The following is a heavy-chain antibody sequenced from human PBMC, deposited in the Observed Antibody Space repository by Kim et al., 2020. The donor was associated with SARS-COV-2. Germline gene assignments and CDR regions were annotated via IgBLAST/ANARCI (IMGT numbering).Heavy chain of an antibody. CDR3: ARGDRYESSSAGGVFYYGMDV. CDR1: GGSFSGYY. J-gene: IGHJ6*02. Sequence: SETLSLTCAVYGGSFSGYYWSWIRQPPGKGLEWIGEINHSGSTNYNPSLKSRVTISVDTSKNQISLKLSSVTAADTAVYYCARGDRYESSSAGGVFYYGMDVWGQGTTVTVSS. V-gene: IGHV4-34*01. CDR2: INHSGST. D-gene: IGHD6-6*01.